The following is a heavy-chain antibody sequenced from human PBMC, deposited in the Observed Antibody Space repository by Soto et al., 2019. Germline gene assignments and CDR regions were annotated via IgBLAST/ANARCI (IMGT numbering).Heavy chain of an antibody. J-gene: IGHJ6*02. CDR1: GGSISSYY. CDR2: IYYSGST. D-gene: IGHD3-22*01. V-gene: IGHV4-59*01. CDR3: ARGNYYDSSGYYYYYYGMDV. Sequence: SETLSLTCTVSGGSISSYYWSWIRQPPGKGLEWIGYIYYSGSTNYNPSLKSRVTISVDTSKNQFSLKLSSVTAADTAVYYCARGNYYDSSGYYYYYYGMDVWGQGTTVTVSS.